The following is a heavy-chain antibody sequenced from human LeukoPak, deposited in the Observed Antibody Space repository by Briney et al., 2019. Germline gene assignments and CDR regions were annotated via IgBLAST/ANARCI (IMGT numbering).Heavy chain of an antibody. D-gene: IGHD3-22*01. CDR3: ARDLEYYYDV. Sequence: SVKLSCKASGGTFSSYAISWVRQAHGQGLEWMGRIIPIFGTANYAQKFQGRVTITADKSTSTAYMELSSLRSEDTAVYYCARDLEYYYDVWGQGTLVTVSS. CDR2: IIPIFGTA. CDR1: GGTFSSYA. V-gene: IGHV1-69*06. J-gene: IGHJ4*02.